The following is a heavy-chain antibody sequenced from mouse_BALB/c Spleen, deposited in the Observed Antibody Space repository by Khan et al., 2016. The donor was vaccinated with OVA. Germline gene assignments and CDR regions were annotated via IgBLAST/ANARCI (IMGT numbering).Heavy chain of an antibody. CDR3: TRPPFFSYVMVY. CDR1: GYTFKNHG. Sequence: QIQLVQSGPELKKPGETVKLSCKASGYTFKNHGMNWVKQAPGKGLKWMAWINTYTGEPTYVEDFKGRFAFSLETSASTAYLQINNLKNEDTATNFCTRPPFFSYVMVYWGQGTSVTVSS. V-gene: IGHV9-3-1*01. CDR2: INTYTGEP. J-gene: IGHJ4*01.